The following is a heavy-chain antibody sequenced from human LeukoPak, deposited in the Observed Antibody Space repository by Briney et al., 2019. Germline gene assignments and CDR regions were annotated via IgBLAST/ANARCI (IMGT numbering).Heavy chain of an antibody. J-gene: IGHJ4*02. CDR3: AKAGWGYQFDY. CDR1: GFTFDDYA. CDR2: ISWNSGSI. V-gene: IGHV3-9*01. D-gene: IGHD3-16*01. Sequence: GGSLRLSCAASGFTFDDYAMHWVRQAPGKGLEWVSGISWNSGSIGYADSVKGRFTISRDNAKNSLYLQMNSLRAEDTALYYCAKAGWGYQFDYWGQGTLATVSS.